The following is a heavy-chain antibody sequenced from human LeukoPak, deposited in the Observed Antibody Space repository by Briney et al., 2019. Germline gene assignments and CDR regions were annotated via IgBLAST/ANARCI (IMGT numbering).Heavy chain of an antibody. CDR1: GYTFTGYY. CDR3: ARVLTMVRGVISRNWFDP. J-gene: IGHJ5*02. Sequence: ASVKVSCKASGYTFTGYYMHWVRQALGQGLEWMGWINPNSGGTNYAQKFQGRVTMTRDTSISTAYMELSRLRSDDTAVYYCARVLTMVRGVISRNWFDPWGQGTLVTVSS. V-gene: IGHV1-2*02. D-gene: IGHD3-10*01. CDR2: INPNSGGT.